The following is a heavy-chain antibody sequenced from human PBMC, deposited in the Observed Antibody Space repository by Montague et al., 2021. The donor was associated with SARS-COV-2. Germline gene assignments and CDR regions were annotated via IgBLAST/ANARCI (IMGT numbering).Heavy chain of an antibody. CDR2: IDWDDDK. CDR1: GFSLSTSGMC. D-gene: IGHD3-9*01. J-gene: IGHJ4*02. CDR3: ARVRYFDTTFDY. Sequence: PALVNPTQTLTLTCTFSGFSLSTSGMCVSRIRQPPGKALEWLALIDWDDDKFYSTSLKTRLTISKDTSKNQVVLTMTNMDPVDTATYYCARVRYFDTTFDYWGQGTLVTVSS. V-gene: IGHV2-70*01.